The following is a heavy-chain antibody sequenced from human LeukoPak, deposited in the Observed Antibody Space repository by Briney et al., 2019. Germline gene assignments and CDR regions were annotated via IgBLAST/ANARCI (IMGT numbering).Heavy chain of an antibody. V-gene: IGHV3-7*01. CDR3: VRGGESTWS. J-gene: IGHJ5*02. CDR2: IKQDGSEK. CDR1: GFTFSSYW. D-gene: IGHD2-15*01. Sequence: GGSLRLSCAASGFTFSSYWMTWVRQAPGKGLEWVANIKQDGSEKYYVDSVKGRFTISRDNSKNTLYLQMNSLRAEDTAVYYCVRGGESTWSWGQGTLVTVSS.